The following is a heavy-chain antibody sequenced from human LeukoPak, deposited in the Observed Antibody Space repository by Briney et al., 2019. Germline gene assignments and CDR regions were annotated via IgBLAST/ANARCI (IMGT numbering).Heavy chain of an antibody. CDR1: GYTFTGYY. CDR3: AREGLRSIAARRGTRDYMDV. J-gene: IGHJ6*03. Sequence: ASVKVSCKASGYTFTGYYMHWVRQAPGQGLEWMGWINPNSGGTNYAQKFQGRVTMTRDTSISTAYMELSRLKSDDTAVYYCAREGLRSIAARRGTRDYMDVWGKGTTVIVSS. CDR2: INPNSGGT. D-gene: IGHD6-6*01. V-gene: IGHV1-2*02.